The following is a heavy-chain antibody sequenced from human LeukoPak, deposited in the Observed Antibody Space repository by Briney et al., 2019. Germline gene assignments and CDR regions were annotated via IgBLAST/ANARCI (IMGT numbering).Heavy chain of an antibody. V-gene: IGHV3-53*01. CDR2: IYSGGST. CDR3: AKDGIQLWFNWFDP. J-gene: IGHJ5*02. Sequence: GGSLRLSCAASGFTVSSNYMSWVRQAPGKGLEWVSVIYSGGSTYYADSVKGRFTISRDNSKNTLYLQMNSLRAEDTAVYYCAKDGIQLWFNWFDPWGQGTLVTVSS. CDR1: GFTVSSNY. D-gene: IGHD5-18*01.